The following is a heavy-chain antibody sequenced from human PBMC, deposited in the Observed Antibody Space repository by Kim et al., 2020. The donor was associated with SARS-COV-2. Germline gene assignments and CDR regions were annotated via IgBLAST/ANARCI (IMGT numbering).Heavy chain of an antibody. CDR1: GCSISSSSYY. Sequence: SETLSLTCTVSGCSISSSSYYWGWIRQPPGKGLEWIGSIYYSGSTYFNPSLKSRVTISVHTSKNQFSLTLSSGTAADTAVYYCARDGGGGIVLVVYAAYFDYWGQGTLVTVSS. CDR3: ARDGGGGIVLVVYAAYFDY. V-gene: IGHV4-39*02. J-gene: IGHJ4*02. CDR2: IYYSGST. D-gene: IGHD2-8*02.